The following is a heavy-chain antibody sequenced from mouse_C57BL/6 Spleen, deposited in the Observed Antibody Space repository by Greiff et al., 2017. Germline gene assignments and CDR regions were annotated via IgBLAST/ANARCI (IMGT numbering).Heavy chain of an antibody. D-gene: IGHD2-2*01. CDR2: ISSGGDYI. CDR3: TRDEGLRLGHYYAMDY. J-gene: IGHJ4*01. Sequence: EVQLVESGEGLVKPGGSLKLSCAASGFTFSSYAMAWVRQTPEKRLEWVAYISSGGDYIYYADTVKGRFTMSRYNARNTLCLQMSSLKSEATAMYYCTRDEGLRLGHYYAMDYWGQGTSVTVSS. V-gene: IGHV5-9-1*02. CDR1: GFTFSSYA.